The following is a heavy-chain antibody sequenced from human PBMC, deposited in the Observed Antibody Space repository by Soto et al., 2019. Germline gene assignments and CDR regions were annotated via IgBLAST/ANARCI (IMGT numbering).Heavy chain of an antibody. CDR3: ARGRLLRAYNWFDP. Sequence: PSETLSLTCAVYGGSFSGYYWSWIRQPPGKGLEWLGEINHSGSTNYNPSLKSRVTISVDTSKNQFSLKLSSVTAADTAVYYCARGRLLRAYNWFDPWGQGTLVTVSS. CDR1: GGSFSGYY. J-gene: IGHJ5*02. V-gene: IGHV4-34*01. CDR2: INHSGST. D-gene: IGHD3-16*01.